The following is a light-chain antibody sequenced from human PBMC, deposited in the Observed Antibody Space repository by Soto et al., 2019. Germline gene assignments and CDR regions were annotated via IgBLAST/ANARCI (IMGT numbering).Light chain of an antibody. J-gene: IGLJ1*01. CDR2: GVN. Sequence: QSVLTQPRSVSGSPGQSVTISCTGSGRDIGAYDYVSWYQQHPGKAPKLLIYGVNNRPSGVSYRFSASKSAFTASLTISGLQAEDEAHYYCSSYTTSYFYVFGPGTKVTV. CDR1: GRDIGAYDY. CDR3: SSYTTSYFYV. V-gene: IGLV2-14*01.